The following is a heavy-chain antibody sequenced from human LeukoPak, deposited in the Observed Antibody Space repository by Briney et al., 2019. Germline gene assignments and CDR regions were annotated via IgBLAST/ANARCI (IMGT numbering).Heavy chain of an antibody. D-gene: IGHD1-26*01. CDR1: GFIFTSYP. Sequence: PGRSLRLSCAASGFIFTSYPMHWVRRAPGKGLEWVAVVSYDGSSENYADSVNGRFTISRDNSKNTLYLQMNSLRAEDTAVFYCARDGVGTAFDLWGQGTMVTVSS. J-gene: IGHJ3*01. CDR2: VSYDGSSE. V-gene: IGHV3-30*01. CDR3: ARDGVGTAFDL.